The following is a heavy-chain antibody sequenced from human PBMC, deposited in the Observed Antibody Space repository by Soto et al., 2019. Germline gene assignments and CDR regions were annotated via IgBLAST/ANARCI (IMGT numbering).Heavy chain of an antibody. CDR1: GFSFSDSY. Sequence: QVQLVESGGGLVKPGGSLRLSCAASGFSFSDSYMSWVRQAPGKGLEWVAYISGSSGYTGYADSVKGRFTISRDNAKNSLYLQMNSVRGEDTAVYYCARDRGGYGPPDVWGQGTTVTVSS. D-gene: IGHD3-10*01. CDR3: ARDRGGYGPPDV. CDR2: ISGSSGYT. J-gene: IGHJ6*02. V-gene: IGHV3-11*06.